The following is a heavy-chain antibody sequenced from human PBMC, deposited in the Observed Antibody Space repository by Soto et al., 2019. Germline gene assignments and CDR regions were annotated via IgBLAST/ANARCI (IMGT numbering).Heavy chain of an antibody. J-gene: IGHJ4*02. Sequence: PGGSLRLSCAASGFTFSSYAMSWVRQAPGKGLEWVSAISGSGGSTYYADSVKGRFTISRDNSKNTLYLQMNSLRAEDTAVYYCAKDQSRQDEIAAAGPPLYYFDYWGQGTLVTVSS. V-gene: IGHV3-23*01. CDR1: GFTFSSYA. D-gene: IGHD6-13*01. CDR3: AKDQSRQDEIAAAGPPLYYFDY. CDR2: ISGSGGST.